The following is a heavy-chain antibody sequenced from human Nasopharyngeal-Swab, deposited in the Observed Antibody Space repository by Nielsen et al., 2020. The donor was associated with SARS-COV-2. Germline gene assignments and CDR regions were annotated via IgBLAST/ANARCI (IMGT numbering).Heavy chain of an antibody. D-gene: IGHD3-22*01. V-gene: IGHV4-34*01. J-gene: IGHJ6*02. CDR3: ARGTVYYYDSSGYYYYYYYDMDV. CDR2: ISHSGST. Sequence: WIRQPPGKGLEWIGEISHSGSTNYNPSLKGRVTISVDTSKNQFSLKLSSVTAADTAVYYCARGTVYYYDSSGYYYYYYYDMDVWGQGTTVTVSS.